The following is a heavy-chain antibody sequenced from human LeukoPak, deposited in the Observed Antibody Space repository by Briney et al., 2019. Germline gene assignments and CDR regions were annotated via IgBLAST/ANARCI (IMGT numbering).Heavy chain of an antibody. J-gene: IGHJ4*02. V-gene: IGHV4-61*01. D-gene: IGHD3-22*01. Sequence: SETLSLTCTVSGGSVSSGSYYWSWLRQPPGKGLEWIGYIYYSGSTNYNPSLKSRVTISVDTSKNQFSLKLSSVTAADTAVYYCAGSYDSSGYYYYWGQGTLVTVSS. CDR2: IYYSGST. CDR1: GGSVSSGSYY. CDR3: AGSYDSSGYYYY.